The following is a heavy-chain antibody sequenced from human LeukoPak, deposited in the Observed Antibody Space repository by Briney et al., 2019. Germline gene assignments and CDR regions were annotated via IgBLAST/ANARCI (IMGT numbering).Heavy chain of an antibody. Sequence: PSATLSLTCTVSGGSISSYYWSWIRQPPGKGLQWIASIYYSGSTNYNPSLKSRVTISVDTSKNQFSLKLSSVTAADTAVYYCARQPLAPTAYYYGMDVWGQGTTVTVSS. CDR3: ARQPLAPTAYYYGMDV. V-gene: IGHV4-59*08. CDR1: GGSISSYY. J-gene: IGHJ6*02. CDR2: IYYSGST. D-gene: IGHD5-12*01.